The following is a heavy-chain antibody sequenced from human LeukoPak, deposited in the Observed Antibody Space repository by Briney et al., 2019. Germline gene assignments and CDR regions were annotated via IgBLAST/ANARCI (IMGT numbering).Heavy chain of an antibody. D-gene: IGHD3-22*01. V-gene: IGHV3-30-3*01. CDR2: ISYDGSNK. CDR1: GFTFSSFP. J-gene: IGHJ4*02. Sequence: GGSLRLSCAASGFTFSSFPIHWVRQAPGKGLEWVALISYDGSNKYHADSVKGRFTISRDNSKNTLYLQMNSLRAEDTAVYYCARDRDNSGSYAYYFDYWGQGTRVTVSS. CDR3: ARDRDNSGSYAYYFDY.